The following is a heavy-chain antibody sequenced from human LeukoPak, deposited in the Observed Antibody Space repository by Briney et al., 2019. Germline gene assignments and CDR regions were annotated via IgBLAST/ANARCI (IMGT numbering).Heavy chain of an antibody. J-gene: IGHJ5*02. CDR1: GGSISSYY. D-gene: IGHD6-13*01. V-gene: IGHV4-4*07. Sequence: SETLSLTCTVSGGSISSYYWSWIRQPAGKGLEWIGRIYTSGSTNYNPSLKSRVTMSVDTSKNQFSLKLSSLTAADTAVYYCAREEGSSWYGDWFDPWGQRTLVTVSS. CDR2: IYTSGST. CDR3: AREEGSSWYGDWFDP.